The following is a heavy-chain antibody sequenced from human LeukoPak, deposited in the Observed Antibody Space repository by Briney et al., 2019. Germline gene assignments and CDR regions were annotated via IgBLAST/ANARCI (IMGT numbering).Heavy chain of an antibody. J-gene: IGHJ4*02. CDR2: INHGGST. Sequence: SETLSLTCAVYGGSFSGYYWSWIRQPPGKGLEWIGEINHGGSTNYNPSLKSRVTISVDTSKNQFSLKLSSVTAADTAVYYCARGNYCSSTSCYTDLPGASKHRSGQNNFDYWGQGTLVTVSS. CDR3: ARGNYCSSTSCYTDLPGASKHRSGQNNFDY. CDR1: GGSFSGYY. V-gene: IGHV4-34*01. D-gene: IGHD2-2*02.